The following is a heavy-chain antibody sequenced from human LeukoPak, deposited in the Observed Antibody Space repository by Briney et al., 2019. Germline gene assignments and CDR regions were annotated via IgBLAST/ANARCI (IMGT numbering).Heavy chain of an antibody. V-gene: IGHV1-2*06. D-gene: IGHD3-9*01. Sequence: ASVKVSCKTSGYTFTDFYMHWVRQAPGQGLEWMGRINLNSGGTNFAQKFQGRVSMTRDTSISTAYMQLSRLRSDDTAVYYCARSPHILTGENFDYWGQGTLLTVSS. CDR2: INLNSGGT. CDR3: ARSPHILTGENFDY. J-gene: IGHJ4*02. CDR1: GYTFTDFY.